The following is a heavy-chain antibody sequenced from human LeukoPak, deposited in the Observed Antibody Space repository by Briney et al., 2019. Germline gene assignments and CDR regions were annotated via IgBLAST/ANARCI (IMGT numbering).Heavy chain of an antibody. V-gene: IGHV1-69*04. CDR3: ARELMTTVFIWDP. CDR2: IIPILGIA. Sequence: GASVKVSCKASGGTFSSYAISWVRQAPGQGLEWMGRIIPILGIANYAQKFQGRVTITADKSTSTAYMELSSLRSEDTAVYYCARELMTTVFIWDPWGQGTLVTVSS. CDR1: GGTFSSYA. J-gene: IGHJ5*02. D-gene: IGHD4-11*01.